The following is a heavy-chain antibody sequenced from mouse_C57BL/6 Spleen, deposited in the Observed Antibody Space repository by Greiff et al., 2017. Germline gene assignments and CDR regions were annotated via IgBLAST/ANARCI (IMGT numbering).Heavy chain of an antibody. Sequence: EVMLVESGAELVRPGASVKLSCTASGFNIKDYYMHWVKQRPAQGLEWIGRIDPEDGDTEYAPKFQGKATMTADTSSNTAYLQLSSLTSEDTAVYYCTPYGNYSYWYFDVWGTGTTVTVSS. CDR1: GFNIKDYY. D-gene: IGHD2-1*01. J-gene: IGHJ1*03. V-gene: IGHV14-1*01. CDR2: IDPEDGDT. CDR3: TPYGNYSYWYFDV.